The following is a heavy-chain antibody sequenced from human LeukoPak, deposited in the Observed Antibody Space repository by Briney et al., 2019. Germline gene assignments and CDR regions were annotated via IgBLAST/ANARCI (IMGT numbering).Heavy chain of an antibody. CDR3: ARYGLGAHAFDI. CDR1: GFTFSTYS. V-gene: IGHV3-48*01. CDR2: ISSSLSTI. Sequence: GSLRLSCAASGFTFSTYSMNWVRQAPGKGLEWVSYISSSLSTIYYADSVKGRFTISRDNAKNSLYLQMSSLRREDTAVYYCARYGLGAHAFDIWGQGTMVTVSS. J-gene: IGHJ3*02. D-gene: IGHD3/OR15-3a*01.